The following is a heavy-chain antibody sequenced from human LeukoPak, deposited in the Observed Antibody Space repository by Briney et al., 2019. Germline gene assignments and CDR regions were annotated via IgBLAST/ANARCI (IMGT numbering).Heavy chain of an antibody. J-gene: IGHJ6*03. CDR3: ASGSIPLYYYYYMDV. CDR2: IIPIFGTA. CDR1: GGTFSSYA. Sequence: ASVKVSCKASGGTFSSYAISWVRQAPGQGLEWMGGIIPIFGTANYAQKFQGRVTITTDESTSTAYMELSSLRSEDTAVYYCASGSIPLYYYYYMDVWGKRTTVTVSS. V-gene: IGHV1-69*05.